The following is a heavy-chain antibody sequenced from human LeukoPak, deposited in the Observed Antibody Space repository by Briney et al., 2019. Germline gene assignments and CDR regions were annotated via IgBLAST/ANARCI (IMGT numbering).Heavy chain of an antibody. CDR1: GYTFFNCG. CDR3: ARDGTGGATAGFDS. CDR2: ISAYNGDT. Sequence: GASVKVSCRASGYTFFNCGISWVRQAPGQGLEWMGWISAYNGDTTYAPKFQGRVSMTTDTSTNTAFMELRSLTSYDTAVYYCARDGTGGATAGFDSWGQGTLVTVSS. J-gene: IGHJ4*02. V-gene: IGHV1-18*01. D-gene: IGHD1-26*01.